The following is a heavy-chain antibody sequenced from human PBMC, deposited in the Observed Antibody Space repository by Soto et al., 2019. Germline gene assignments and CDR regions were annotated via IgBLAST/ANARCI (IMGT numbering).Heavy chain of an antibody. CDR1: GGSITSGNSYS. J-gene: IGHJ5*02. CDR2: ISHTGST. D-gene: IGHD3-10*01. CDR3: ARAVAPYFGTWFDP. Sequence: QLQLQESGSGLVKPSQTLSLTCAVSGGSITSGNSYSWSWIRQPPGQGLEWIGSISHTGSTSYNPSLKSRLTMSVDKSKHQFSLRLSSVTAADMAVYYCARAVAPYFGTWFDPWGQGILVTVSS. V-gene: IGHV4-30-2*01.